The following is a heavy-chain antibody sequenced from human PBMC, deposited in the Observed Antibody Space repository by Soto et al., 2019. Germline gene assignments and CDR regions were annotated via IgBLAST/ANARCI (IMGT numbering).Heavy chain of an antibody. CDR2: ISGYSGDT. CDR3: ARDHIAATGSAC. CDR1: GYTFTTYD. V-gene: IGHV1-18*01. J-gene: IGHJ4*02. D-gene: IGHD6-13*01. Sequence: ASGKVSCKASGYTFTTYDITWVRQAPGQGLEWMGWISGYSGDTNYAQKIQGRVTMTTDTSTSTAYMELRSLRSDDTAVYYCARDHIAATGSACWGQGTLVTVSS.